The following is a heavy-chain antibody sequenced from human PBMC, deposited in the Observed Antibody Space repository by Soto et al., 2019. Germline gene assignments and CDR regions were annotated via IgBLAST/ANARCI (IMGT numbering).Heavy chain of an antibody. D-gene: IGHD6-19*01. CDR1: GFPFSNYG. J-gene: IGHJ4*02. V-gene: IGHV3-33*01. CDR3: AREGLNTAVAGPFDY. Sequence: GWFLRLSCAASGFPFSNYGIHWVRQAPGKGLEWVAVIWYDGTNRLYADSMKGRFTISRDNSKKTVFLQMNSLRAEDTAVYYCAREGLNTAVAGPFDYWGQGTLVTVSS. CDR2: IWYDGTNR.